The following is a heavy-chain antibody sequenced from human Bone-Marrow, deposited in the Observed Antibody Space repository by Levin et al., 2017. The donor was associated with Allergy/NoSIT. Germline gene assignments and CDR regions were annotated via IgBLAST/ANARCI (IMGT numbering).Heavy chain of an antibody. J-gene: IGHJ4*02. CDR2: IRSHSDGGTA. Sequence: GESLKISCAASGFTFSKAWMSWVRQAPGKGLEWLGHIRSHSDGGTADYAAPVKGRFTILRDDSINTVYLQMDSLETADTAMYYCTAIYWGQGTQVTVSS. CDR3: TAIY. CDR1: GFTFSKAW. V-gene: IGHV3-15*01.